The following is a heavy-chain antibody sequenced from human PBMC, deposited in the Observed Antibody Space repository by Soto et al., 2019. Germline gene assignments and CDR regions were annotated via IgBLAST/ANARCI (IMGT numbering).Heavy chain of an antibody. J-gene: IGHJ3*02. Sequence: KPSETLSLTCAVSGGSISSSNWWSWVRQPPGKGLEWIGEIYHSGSTNYNPSLKSRVTISVDKSKNQFSLKLSSVTAADTAVYYCARDMYYYDSSGSPGAFDIWGQGTMVTVSS. V-gene: IGHV4-4*02. D-gene: IGHD3-22*01. CDR2: IYHSGST. CDR1: GGSISSSNW. CDR3: ARDMYYYDSSGSPGAFDI.